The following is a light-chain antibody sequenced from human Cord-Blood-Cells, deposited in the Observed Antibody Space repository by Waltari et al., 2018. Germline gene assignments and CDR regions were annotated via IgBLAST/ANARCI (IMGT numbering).Light chain of an antibody. Sequence: EIVLTQSPGTLSLSPGERATLSCRASQSVSNSYLAWYQQKPGQAPRRLIYGASSRATCIPDRFSGSGSGTDFTLTISRLEPEDFAVYYCQQYGSSLMYTFGQGTKLEIK. CDR2: GAS. CDR1: QSVSNSY. J-gene: IGKJ2*01. CDR3: QQYGSSLMYT. V-gene: IGKV3-20*01.